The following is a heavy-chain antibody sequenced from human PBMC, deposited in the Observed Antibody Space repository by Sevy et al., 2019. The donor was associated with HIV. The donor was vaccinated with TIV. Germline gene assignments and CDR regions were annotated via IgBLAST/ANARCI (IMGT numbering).Heavy chain of an antibody. Sequence: GGCLRLSCGASGFTFSSYDMHWVRQAAGKGLEWVSGIGSGGDAYYPGSVKGRFTISRENAKNSSYLQMNSLRAGDTTEYYCAGSGGYSDYGMDVWGQGTTVTVSS. V-gene: IGHV3-13*01. J-gene: IGHJ6*02. CDR3: AGSGGYSDYGMDV. CDR2: IGSGGDA. D-gene: IGHD5-12*01. CDR1: GFTFSSYD.